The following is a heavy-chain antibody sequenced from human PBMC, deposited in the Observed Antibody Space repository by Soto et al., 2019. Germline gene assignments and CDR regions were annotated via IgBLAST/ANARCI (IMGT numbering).Heavy chain of an antibody. CDR1: GYSFTSYW. CDR3: ARYVKVVVPAALTPPDY. CDR2: IYPGDPDT. Sequence: GESLKISCKGSGYSFTSYWIGWVRQMPVKGLEWMGIIYPGDPDTRYSPSFQGQVTISADKSISTAYLQSSSLKASDTAMYYCARYVKVVVPAALTPPDYWGQGNLVTASS. V-gene: IGHV5-51*01. D-gene: IGHD2-2*01. J-gene: IGHJ4*02.